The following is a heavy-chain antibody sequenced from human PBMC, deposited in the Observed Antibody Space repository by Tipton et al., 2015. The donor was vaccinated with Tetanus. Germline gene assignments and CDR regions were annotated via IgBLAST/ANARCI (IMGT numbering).Heavy chain of an antibody. CDR1: GGTFRYHA. Sequence: QSGPEVKKPGSSVKVSCKASGGTFRYHAISWVRQAPGQGLEWMGGIIPVFGTSNYAQNFQDRVTVTADKSTSTAYLEVNSLRSEDTAVYYCARGEAAGMQGFGYWGQGTQVTVSS. CDR2: IIPVFGTS. V-gene: IGHV1-69*06. D-gene: IGHD6-13*01. CDR3: ARGEAAGMQGFGY. J-gene: IGHJ4*02.